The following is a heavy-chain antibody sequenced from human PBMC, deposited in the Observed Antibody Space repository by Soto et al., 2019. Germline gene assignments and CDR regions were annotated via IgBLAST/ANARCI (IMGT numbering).Heavy chain of an antibody. J-gene: IGHJ6*02. CDR3: AKELKNAIRVCMDV. CDR2: IDDSGNRI. V-gene: IGHV3-23*01. CDR1: GFTLSSYA. D-gene: IGHD6-6*01. Sequence: PGGSLRLSCAASGFTLSSYAMSWFRQAPGKGLEWVSIIDDSGNRIYYADSVKGRFTISRDNSKNTLYLQMNSLRAEDTAVYYCAKELKNAIRVCMDVWGQETTVIVSS.